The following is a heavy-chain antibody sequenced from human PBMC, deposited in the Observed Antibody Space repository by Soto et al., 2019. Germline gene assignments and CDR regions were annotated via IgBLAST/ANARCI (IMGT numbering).Heavy chain of an antibody. Sequence: SLTCAVYGGSFSGYYWSWIRQPPGKGLEWIGEINHSGSTNYNPSLKSRVTISVDTSKNQFSLKLSSVTAADTAVYYCARELAAAGTKTWFDPWGQGTLVTVS. CDR3: ARELAAAGTKTWFDP. D-gene: IGHD6-13*01. J-gene: IGHJ5*02. V-gene: IGHV4-34*01. CDR1: GGSFSGYY. CDR2: INHSGST.